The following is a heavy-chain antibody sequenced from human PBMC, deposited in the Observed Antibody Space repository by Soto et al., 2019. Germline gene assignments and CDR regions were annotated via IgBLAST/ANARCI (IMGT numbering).Heavy chain of an antibody. Sequence: TGWSLKISCKASGYNFGGYWIGWVLQMPGKGLEWMGIIFPGDSDTRYSPSFQGQVTISADKSISTVHLQWRSRKASDTAIHLCARCGFIGTPPDYWGQGTRVTVSS. V-gene: IGHV5-51*01. CDR1: GYNFGGYW. D-gene: IGHD1-7*01. J-gene: IGHJ4*02. CDR3: ARCGFIGTPPDY. CDR2: IFPGDSDT.